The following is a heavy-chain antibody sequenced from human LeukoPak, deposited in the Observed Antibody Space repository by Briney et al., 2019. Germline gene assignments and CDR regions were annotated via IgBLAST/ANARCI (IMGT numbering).Heavy chain of an antibody. CDR3: AKDMSWGDIVVVPAAMFNVQYGMDV. Sequence: PGRSLRLSCAASGFTFDDYAMHWVRQAPGKGLEWVSGISWNSGSIGYADSVKGRFTISRDNAKNSLYLQMNSLRAEDTALYYCAKDMSWGDIVVVPAAMFNVQYGMDVWGRGTTVTVSS. D-gene: IGHD2-2*01. V-gene: IGHV3-9*01. CDR1: GFTFDDYA. J-gene: IGHJ6*02. CDR2: ISWNSGSI.